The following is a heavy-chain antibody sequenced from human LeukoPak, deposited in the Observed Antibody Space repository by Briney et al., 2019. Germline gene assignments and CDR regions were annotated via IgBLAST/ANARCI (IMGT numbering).Heavy chain of an antibody. J-gene: IGHJ4*02. CDR2: ISSSSTYI. D-gene: IGHD1-26*01. CDR1: GFTFSSYT. V-gene: IGHV3-21*01. CDR3: VRVGGGSGSRDY. Sequence: MAGGSLRLSCAASGFTFSSYTMNWVRQAPGKGLEWVSSISSSSTYIYYADSVKGRFTISRDNAKNSLYLQMNSLRSEDTAVYYCVRVGGGSGSRDYWGQGTLVTVSS.